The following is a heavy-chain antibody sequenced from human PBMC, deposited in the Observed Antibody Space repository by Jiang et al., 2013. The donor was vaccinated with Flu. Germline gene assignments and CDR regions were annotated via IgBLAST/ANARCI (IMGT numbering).Heavy chain of an antibody. CDR3: ARTNDYGDSKPRIDY. V-gene: IGHV1-69*04. CDR1: GGTFSSYA. CDR2: IIPILGIA. D-gene: IGHD4-17*01. Sequence: SGAEVKKPGSSVKVSCKASGGTFSSYAISWVRQAPGQGLEWMGRIIPILGIANYAQKFQGRVTITADKSTSTAYMELSSLRSEDTAVYYCARTNDYGDSKPRIDYWGQGTLVTVSS. J-gene: IGHJ4*02.